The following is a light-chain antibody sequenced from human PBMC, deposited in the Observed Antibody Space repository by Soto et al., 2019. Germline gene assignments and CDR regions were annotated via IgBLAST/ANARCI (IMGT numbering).Light chain of an antibody. V-gene: IGKV1-5*01. CDR2: DAS. J-gene: IGKJ1*01. CDR1: QSISNW. CDR3: QQYNSYSWT. Sequence: DIHMTQSPSTLPASVGDRVTITCRAIQSISNWLAWYQQKPGKAPNLLIYDASSLQSGVPSRFSGSGSGTEFTLTISSLQPDDFATYYCQQYNSYSWTFGQGTKVDIK.